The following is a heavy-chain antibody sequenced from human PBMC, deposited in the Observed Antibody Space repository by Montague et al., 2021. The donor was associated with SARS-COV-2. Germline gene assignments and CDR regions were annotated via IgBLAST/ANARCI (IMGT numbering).Heavy chain of an antibody. CDR1: GFTFSDYG. V-gene: IGHV3-33*01. D-gene: IGHD3-22*01. J-gene: IGHJ3*02. Sequence: SLRLSCAASGFTFSDYGMHWVRQAPDKGLEWVAVIWYFGTYKEYVDSVKGRFTVSRDNSNSTLYLQMNDLRAEDTALYYCARDTSGYYRGVNAFDIWGQGTMVSVSS. CDR2: IWYFGTYK. CDR3: ARDTSGYYRGVNAFDI.